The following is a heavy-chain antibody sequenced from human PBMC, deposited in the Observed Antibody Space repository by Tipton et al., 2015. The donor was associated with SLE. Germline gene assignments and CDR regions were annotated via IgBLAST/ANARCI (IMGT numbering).Heavy chain of an antibody. CDR1: GFTFSTYG. V-gene: IGHV3-30*19. D-gene: IGHD6-19*01. J-gene: IGHJ4*02. Sequence: RSLRLSCAASGFTFSTYGMHWVRQAPAKGLEGVAFTQFDGSSEYYADSVKGRFTISRDNSKNTLFLRMSSLRPEDTAVYYCARNPIAVSLRRIDSWGQGTQVTVSS. CDR3: ARNPIAVSLRRIDS. CDR2: TQFDGSSE.